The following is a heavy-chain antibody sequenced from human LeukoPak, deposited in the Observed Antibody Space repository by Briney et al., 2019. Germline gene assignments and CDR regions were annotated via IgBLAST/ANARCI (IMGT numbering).Heavy chain of an antibody. J-gene: IGHJ5*02. CDR3: ARVRYSRFDP. Sequence: PSETLSLTCAVSGGSISSGGYSWSWIRQHPGKGLEWIGYIYYSGSTYYNPSLKSRVTISVDTSKNQFSLKLSSVTAADTAVYYCARVRYSRFDPWGQGTLVTVSS. CDR1: GGSISSGGYS. D-gene: IGHD2-21*01. V-gene: IGHV4-31*11. CDR2: IYYSGST.